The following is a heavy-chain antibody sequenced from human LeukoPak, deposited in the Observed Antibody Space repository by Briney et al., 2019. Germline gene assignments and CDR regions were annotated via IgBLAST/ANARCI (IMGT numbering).Heavy chain of an antibody. J-gene: IGHJ4*02. CDR2: VYHGGSS. D-gene: IGHD6-6*01. CDR1: GYSISSGFY. V-gene: IGHV4-38-2*02. Sequence: SETLSLTCTVSGYSISSGFYWGWIRQPPGKGLEWIGNVYHGGSSYYNPSLKSRVTISVDTSKNQFSLNLYSVTAADTAVYYCARRVGSSDCFDYWGQGTLVTVSS. CDR3: ARRVGSSDCFDY.